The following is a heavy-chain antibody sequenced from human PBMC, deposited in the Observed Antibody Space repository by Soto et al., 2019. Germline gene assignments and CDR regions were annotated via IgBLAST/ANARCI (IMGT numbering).Heavy chain of an antibody. CDR3: ARAPYGSGSYSSDYFDY. CDR1: GFTFSTYS. J-gene: IGHJ4*02. D-gene: IGHD3-10*01. V-gene: IGHV3-30*04. CDR2: LSYDVRNK. Sequence: GGSLRLSCAASGFTFSTYSMHWVRQAPGKGLEWVAVLSYDVRNKFYADSVKGRFTISRDNAKNTLYLQMNSLRPEDTAVYYCARAPYGSGSYSSDYFDYWGQGTLVTVSS.